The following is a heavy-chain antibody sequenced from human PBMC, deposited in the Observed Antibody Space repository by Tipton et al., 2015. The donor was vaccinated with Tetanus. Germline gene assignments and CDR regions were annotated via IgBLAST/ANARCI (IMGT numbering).Heavy chain of an antibody. CDR1: GGSISSYY. D-gene: IGHD4-23*01. CDR3: AGLPVGGGYSAHHYFLH. V-gene: IGHV4-59*01. Sequence: LRLSCTVSGGSISSYYWSWIRQPPGKGLEWIGYIYYTGNTNYNPSLKSRVTISADTTKKQFSLNLRSVTAADTAVYYCAGLPVGGGYSAHHYFLHWGQGTLVTVSS. J-gene: IGHJ4*02. CDR2: IYYTGNT.